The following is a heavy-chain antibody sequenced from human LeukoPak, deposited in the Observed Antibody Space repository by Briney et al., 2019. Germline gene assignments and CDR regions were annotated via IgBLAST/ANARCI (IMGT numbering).Heavy chain of an antibody. CDR2: ISSSGSAI. J-gene: IGHJ4*02. V-gene: IGHV3-48*03. CDR3: ARDYNFDY. Sequence: GGSLRLSCAASGFTFGSYEMTWVRQAPGKGLEWISYISSSGSAIYYADSVKGRFTISRDNAKNSLYLQMNSLRAEDTAVYYCARDYNFDYWGQGTLVTVSS. CDR1: GFTFGSYE.